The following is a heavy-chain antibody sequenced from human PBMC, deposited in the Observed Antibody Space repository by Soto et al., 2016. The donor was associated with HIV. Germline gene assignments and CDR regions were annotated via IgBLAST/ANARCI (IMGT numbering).Heavy chain of an antibody. CDR3: ARARAVGTGTYGSGSYPDY. CDR2: IIPMFDTT. J-gene: IGHJ4*02. CDR1: GGTFNSYA. D-gene: IGHD3-10*01. Sequence: QVQLVQSGTEVKKPGSSVKVSCTASGGTFNSYALSWVRQAPGQGLEWMGVIIPMFDTTNYAQNFQGRVTITADESTSTAYMELSSLRSEDTAVYYCARARAVGTGTYGSGSYPDYWGQGTLGHRLL. V-gene: IGHV1-69*13.